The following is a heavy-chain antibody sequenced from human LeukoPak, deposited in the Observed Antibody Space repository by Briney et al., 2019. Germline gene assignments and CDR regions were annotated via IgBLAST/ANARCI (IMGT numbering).Heavy chain of an antibody. CDR1: GFTFSSYA. Sequence: GGSLRLSCAASGFTFSSYAMHWVRQAPGKGLEYVSAISSNGGSTYYANSVKGRFTISRDNSKNTLYLQMNSLRAEDTAVYYCAKAGQGRLLWFGELLPNWFDPWGQGTLVTVSS. CDR2: ISSNGGST. CDR3: AKAGQGRLLWFGELLPNWFDP. J-gene: IGHJ5*02. D-gene: IGHD3-10*01. V-gene: IGHV3-64*01.